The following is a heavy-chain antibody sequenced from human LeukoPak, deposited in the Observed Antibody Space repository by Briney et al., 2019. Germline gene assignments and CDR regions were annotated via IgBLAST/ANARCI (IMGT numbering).Heavy chain of an antibody. V-gene: IGHV4-59*01. Sequence: RPSETLSLTCTVSGGSISSYYWSWIRQPPGVGLEWIGYIYYSGSTHYNPSLKSRVTISVDTSKNQFSLKLSSVTAADTAVYYCARAYSSYHQDYWGQGTLVTVSS. CDR1: GGSISSYY. J-gene: IGHJ4*02. D-gene: IGHD6-19*01. CDR3: ARAYSSYHQDY. CDR2: IYYSGST.